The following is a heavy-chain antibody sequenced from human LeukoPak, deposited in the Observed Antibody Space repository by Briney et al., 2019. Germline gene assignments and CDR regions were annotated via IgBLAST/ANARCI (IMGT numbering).Heavy chain of an antibody. D-gene: IGHD3-10*01. V-gene: IGHV1-2*02. CDR2: INPNSGGT. CDR3: ASPWFGEYEAAFDI. J-gene: IGHJ3*02. CDR1: GYTFTGYY. Sequence: ASVKVSCKASGYTFTGYYMHWVRQAPGQGLEWMGWINPNSGGTNYAQKFQGRVTMTRDTSISTAYMELSRLRSDDTAVYYCASPWFGEYEAAFDIWGQGTMVTVSS.